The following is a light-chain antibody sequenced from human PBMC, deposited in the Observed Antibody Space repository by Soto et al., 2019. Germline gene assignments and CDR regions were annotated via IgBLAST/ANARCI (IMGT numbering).Light chain of an antibody. CDR2: WAS. Sequence: DIVMTQSPDSLAVSLGERATINCKSSQSVLYSSNNKNYLAWYQQRPGQPPKLLIYWASTRESGVPDRFSGSGSGTDFTLTITCLQAEDVAVYYCQQYESTPPYTFGQGTKLEIK. CDR1: QSVLYSSNNKNY. J-gene: IGKJ2*01. CDR3: QQYESTPPYT. V-gene: IGKV4-1*01.